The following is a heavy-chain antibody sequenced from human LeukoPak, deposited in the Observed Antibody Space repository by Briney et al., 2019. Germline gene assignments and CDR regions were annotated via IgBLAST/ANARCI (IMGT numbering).Heavy chain of an antibody. CDR2: LYDSGST. Sequence: PSETLSLTCTVSGGSISSSSYYWDWIRQPPGKGLEWIGNLYDSGSTHHNPSLRSRVTISADTSKNQFSLKLSSVTAADTAIYYCARDQWLAYYYHGMDVWGQGTTVTVSS. J-gene: IGHJ6*02. V-gene: IGHV4-39*02. D-gene: IGHD6-19*01. CDR3: ARDQWLAYYYHGMDV. CDR1: GGSISSSSYY.